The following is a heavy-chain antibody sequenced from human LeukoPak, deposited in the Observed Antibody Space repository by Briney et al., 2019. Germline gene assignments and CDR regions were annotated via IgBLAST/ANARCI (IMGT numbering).Heavy chain of an antibody. V-gene: IGHV3-15*01. CDR3: TTDLGSYFV. D-gene: IGHD1-26*01. CDR2: IKSKTDGGTT. J-gene: IGHJ4*02. Sequence: GGSLRLSCAASGFTFSNAWMSWVRQAPGKGLEWAGRIKSKTDGGTTDYAAPVKGRFTISRDDSKNTLYLQMNSLKTEDTAVYYCTTDLGSYFVWGQGTLVTVSS. CDR1: GFTFSNAW.